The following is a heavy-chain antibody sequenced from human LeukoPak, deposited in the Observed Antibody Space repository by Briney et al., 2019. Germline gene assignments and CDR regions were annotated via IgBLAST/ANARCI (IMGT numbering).Heavy chain of an antibody. D-gene: IGHD4-23*01. CDR3: TTDTSTVVRFRYYYYAMDV. CDR1: GFTFSRYW. J-gene: IGHJ6*02. V-gene: IGHV3-15*01. Sequence: GGSLRLSCAASGFTFSRYWMSWVRQAPGKGLEWVGRIKGRTDGGTTDYAAPVKGRFTISRDDSNNTLYLQLNSLKTEDTAVYFCTTDTSTVVRFRYYYYAMDVWGQGTTVTVSS. CDR2: IKGRTDGGTT.